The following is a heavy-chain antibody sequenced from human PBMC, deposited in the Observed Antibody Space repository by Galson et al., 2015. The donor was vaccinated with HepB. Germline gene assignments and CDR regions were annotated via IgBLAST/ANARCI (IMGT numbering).Heavy chain of an antibody. D-gene: IGHD6-19*01. CDR2: TYYRSKWYN. J-gene: IGHJ5*02. CDR1: GDSVSSNSAA. CDR3: ARSVGSIAVAGTGNWFDP. Sequence: CAISGDSVSSNSAAWNWIRQSPSRGLEWLGRTYYRSKWYNDYAVSVKSRITINPDTSKNQFSLQLNSVTPEDTAVYYCARSVGSIAVAGTGNWFDPWGQGTLVTVSS. V-gene: IGHV6-1*01.